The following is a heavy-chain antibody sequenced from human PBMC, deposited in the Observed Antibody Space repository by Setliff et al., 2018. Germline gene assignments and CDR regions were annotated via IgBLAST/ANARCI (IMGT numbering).Heavy chain of an antibody. Sequence: SETLSLTCNVSGGSISSSSYYWGWIRQPPGKGLEWIGSIHYSGSTYYNPSLKSRVTISIDTSKNQFSLKLSSVTAADTAVYYCARGGDSGSYFLANHDAFDIWGQGTMVTVS. CDR2: IHYSGST. CDR1: GGSISSSSYY. J-gene: IGHJ3*02. V-gene: IGHV4-39*07. CDR3: ARGGDSGSYFLANHDAFDI. D-gene: IGHD1-26*01.